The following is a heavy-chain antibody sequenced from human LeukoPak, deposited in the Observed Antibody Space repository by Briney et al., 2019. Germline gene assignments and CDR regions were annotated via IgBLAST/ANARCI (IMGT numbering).Heavy chain of an antibody. CDR3: ARGPWRSAPLIGPLYYYGMDV. J-gene: IGHJ6*02. Sequence: PSQTLSPTCTVSGGSISSGGYYWSWIRQHPGTGLEWIGYIYYSGSTYYNPSLKSRVTISVDTSKNQFSLKLSSVTAADTAVYYCARGPWRSAPLIGPLYYYGMDVWGQGTTVTVSS. CDR1: GGSISSGGYY. D-gene: IGHD3-16*02. CDR2: IYYSGST. V-gene: IGHV4-31*03.